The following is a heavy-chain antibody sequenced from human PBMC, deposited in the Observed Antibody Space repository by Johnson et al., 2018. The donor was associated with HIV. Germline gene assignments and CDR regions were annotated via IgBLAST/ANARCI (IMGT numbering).Heavy chain of an antibody. CDR3: ARGYDFWSGYYTEAFDI. CDR2: LSYDGGNK. CDR1: GFTFSSYW. V-gene: IGHV3-30-3*01. D-gene: IGHD3-3*01. J-gene: IGHJ3*02. Sequence: QVQLVESGGGLVKTGGSLRLSCAASGFTFSSYWMSWVRQAPGKGLEWVAVLSYDGGNKYYADSVKGRFTISMDNAKNSLYLQMNSLRAEETAVYYCARGYDFWSGYYTEAFDIWGQGTMVTVSS.